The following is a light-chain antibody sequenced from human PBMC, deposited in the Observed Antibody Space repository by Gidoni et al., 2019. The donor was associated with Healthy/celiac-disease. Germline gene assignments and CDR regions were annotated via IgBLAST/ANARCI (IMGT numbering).Light chain of an antibody. V-gene: IGKV3-15*01. J-gene: IGKJ2*01. CDR3: QQYNNWPPYT. CDR1: QSVSSN. Sequence: EIEMTQSPATLSVSPGDRATLSCRASQSVSSNLDWYQQKPGKAPRLLIYGASNRATGIPARFSGSGSGTEFTLTISSLQSEDIAVYYCQQYNNWPPYTFGQGTKLEIK. CDR2: GAS.